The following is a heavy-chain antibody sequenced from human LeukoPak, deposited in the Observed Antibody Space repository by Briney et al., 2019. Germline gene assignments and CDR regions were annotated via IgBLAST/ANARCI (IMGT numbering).Heavy chain of an antibody. Sequence: GGSLRLSCAASGFTFITYGMSWVRQAPGKGLEWVSAISGSGGSTYYADSVKGRFTISRDNSKNTPYLQMNSLRAEDTAVYYCAKDLGEYYGSGISYHMDVWGKGTTVTISS. CDR2: ISGSGGST. CDR1: GFTFITYG. J-gene: IGHJ6*03. CDR3: AKDLGEYYGSGISYHMDV. D-gene: IGHD3-10*01. V-gene: IGHV3-23*01.